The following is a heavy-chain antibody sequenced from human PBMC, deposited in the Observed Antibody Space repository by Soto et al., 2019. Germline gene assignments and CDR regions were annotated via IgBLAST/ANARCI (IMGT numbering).Heavy chain of an antibody. CDR3: ARSYNGWS. CDR2: IKTDGSEE. D-gene: IGHD6-19*01. J-gene: IGHJ4*02. Sequence: GGSLRLSCAGSGFTFSPYWMAWIRQAPGKGLEWVASIKTDGSEEYYVDSVKGRFTISRDNAKNSLFLQMNSLRADDTAVYYCARSYNGWSWGQGTLVTVSS. V-gene: IGHV3-7*01. CDR1: GFTFSPYW.